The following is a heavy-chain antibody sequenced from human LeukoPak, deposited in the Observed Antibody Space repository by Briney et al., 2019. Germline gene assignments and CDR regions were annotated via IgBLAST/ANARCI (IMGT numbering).Heavy chain of an antibody. Sequence: SETLSLTCTVSGGSISSYYWSWIRQPPGMGLQWIGNTYNSGSTNYHPSLNGRVTISVDTSKNHFSLKLTSVTAADTAVYYWVHGKQWLAFDSWGQGILVTVSS. CDR3: VHGKQWLAFDS. CDR2: TYNSGST. D-gene: IGHD6-19*01. V-gene: IGHV4-4*09. CDR1: GGSISSYY. J-gene: IGHJ4*02.